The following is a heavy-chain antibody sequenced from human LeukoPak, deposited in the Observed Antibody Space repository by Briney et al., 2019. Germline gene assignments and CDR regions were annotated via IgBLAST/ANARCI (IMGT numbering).Heavy chain of an antibody. CDR2: INHSGST. CDR3: ARGRGSSWYW. V-gene: IGHV4-34*01. CDR1: GGSFSGYY. D-gene: IGHD6-13*01. Sequence: SETLSLTCAVYGGSFSGYYWSWIRQPPGKGLEWIGEINHSGSTNYNPSLKSRVTISVDTSKNQFSLKLSSVTAADTAVYYCARGRGSSWYWWGQGTLVTVSS. J-gene: IGHJ4*02.